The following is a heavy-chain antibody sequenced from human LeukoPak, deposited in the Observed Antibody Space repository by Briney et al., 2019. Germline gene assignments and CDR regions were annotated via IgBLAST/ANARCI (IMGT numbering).Heavy chain of an antibody. D-gene: IGHD4/OR15-4a*01. CDR2: IRSRTGNI. CDR1: GFTFSSYS. CDR3: ARETEPLDYGDSTNLDY. J-gene: IGHJ4*02. V-gene: IGHV3-21*01. Sequence: GGSLRLSCAASGFTFSSYSMNWVRQAPGKGLEWVAFIRSRTGNIYYADSVKGRFSISRDNAKDSVYLQMNSLRADDTAVYYCARETEPLDYGDSTNLDYWGQGTLVTVSS.